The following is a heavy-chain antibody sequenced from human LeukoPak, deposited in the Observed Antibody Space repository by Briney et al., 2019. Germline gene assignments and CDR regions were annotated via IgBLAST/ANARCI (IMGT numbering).Heavy chain of an antibody. CDR2: IYYSGST. Sequence: PSETLSLTCTVSGGSVSSGSYYWSWIRQPPGKGLEWIAYIYYSGSTNYNPSLKSRVTISRDTSKNQFSLKLTSVTAADTAVYYCARGYFDWLFDYWGQGTLVSVSS. V-gene: IGHV4-61*01. CDR1: GGSVSSGSYY. D-gene: IGHD3-9*01. CDR3: ARGYFDWLFDY. J-gene: IGHJ4*02.